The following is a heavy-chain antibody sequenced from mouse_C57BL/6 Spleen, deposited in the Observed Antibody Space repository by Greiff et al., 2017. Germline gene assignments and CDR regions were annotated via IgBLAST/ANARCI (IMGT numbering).Heavy chain of an antibody. V-gene: IGHV5-4*01. CDR2: ISDGGSYT. J-gene: IGHJ4*01. CDR1: GFTFSSYA. D-gene: IGHD1-1*02. CDR3: ARGGGGGYYYAMDY. Sequence: DVQLVESGGGLVKPGGSLKLSCAASGFTFSSYAMSWVRQTPEKRLEWVATISDGGSYTYYPDNVKGRFTISRDNAKNNLYLQMSHLKSEDTAMYYCARGGGGGYYYAMDYWGQGTSVTVSS.